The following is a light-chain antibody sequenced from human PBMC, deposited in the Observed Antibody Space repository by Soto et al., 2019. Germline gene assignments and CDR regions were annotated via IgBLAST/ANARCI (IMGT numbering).Light chain of an antibody. CDR1: QHISKY. Sequence: IQLTQSPSSLSASVGDRVTITCQASQHISKYLNWYQQKPGKAPKLLIYDASNLAIGVPSRFSGSGSGTDFTFTISSLQPEDIATYYCQQYDNLPLTFGGGTKVDIK. CDR3: QQYDNLPLT. V-gene: IGKV1-33*01. J-gene: IGKJ4*01. CDR2: DAS.